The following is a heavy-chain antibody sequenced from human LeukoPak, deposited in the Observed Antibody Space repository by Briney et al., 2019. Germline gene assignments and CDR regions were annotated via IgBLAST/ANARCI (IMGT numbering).Heavy chain of an antibody. J-gene: IGHJ6*04. V-gene: IGHV4-59*01. CDR3: AKFTHYHGMDV. Sequence: SETLSLTCTVSGGSISSYYWSWIRQPPGKGLAWIGYIYYSGNTNYNPSLKSRVTISVDTSKNQFSLKLSSVTAADTVVYYCAKFTHYHGMDVWGKGTTVTVSS. CDR2: IYYSGNT. CDR1: GGSISSYY.